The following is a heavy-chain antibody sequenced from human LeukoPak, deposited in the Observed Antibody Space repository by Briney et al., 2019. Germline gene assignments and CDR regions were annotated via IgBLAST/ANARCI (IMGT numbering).Heavy chain of an antibody. J-gene: IGHJ4*02. CDR1: GFTFSTYW. CDR2: LNQDGSEK. Sequence: GGSLRLSCAASGFTFSTYWMTWVRQAPGKGLKWVASLNQDGSEKYYVDSVKGRFTISRDNAQKSLYLEMKSLSAKDTAVYYCARAVTSTEGYWGQETLVTVSS. CDR3: ARAVTSTEGY. V-gene: IGHV3-7*03.